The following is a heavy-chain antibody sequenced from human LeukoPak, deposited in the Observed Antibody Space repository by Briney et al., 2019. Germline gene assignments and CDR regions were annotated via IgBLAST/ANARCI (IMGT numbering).Heavy chain of an antibody. Sequence: GGSLRLSCTASGFTFGDYAMSRVRQAPGKGLEWVGFIRSKAYGGTTEYAASVKGRFTISRDDSKSIAYLQMNSLKTEDTAVYYCTRDIIAARPSAYGPHDYWGQGTLVTVSS. V-gene: IGHV3-49*04. CDR1: GFTFGDYA. J-gene: IGHJ4*02. CDR2: IRSKAYGGTT. D-gene: IGHD6-6*01. CDR3: TRDIIAARPSAYGPHDY.